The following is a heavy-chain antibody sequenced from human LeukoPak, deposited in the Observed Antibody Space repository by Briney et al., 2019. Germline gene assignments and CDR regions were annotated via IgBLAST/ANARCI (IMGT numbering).Heavy chain of an antibody. V-gene: IGHV3-23*01. D-gene: IGHD2-15*01. CDR1: GFTFSSYA. J-gene: IGHJ6*03. Sequence: GGSLRLSCAASGFTFSSYAMSWVRQAPGKGLEWVSAISGSGGSTYYADSVKGRFTISRDDAKKSLDLQMNSLRAEDTAVYFCARYSEVYYYVDVWGAGTMVIVSS. CDR2: ISGSGGST. CDR3: ARYSEVYYYVDV.